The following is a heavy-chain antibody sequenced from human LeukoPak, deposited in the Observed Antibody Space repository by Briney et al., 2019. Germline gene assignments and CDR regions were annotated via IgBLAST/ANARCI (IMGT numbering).Heavy chain of an antibody. J-gene: IGHJ5*02. CDR1: GGSISSGDYY. V-gene: IGHV4-30-4*01. D-gene: IGHD3-10*01. CDR2: IYYSGNT. Sequence: SETLSLTCTVSGGSISSGDYYWSWIRQPPGKGLEWIGYIYYSGNTYCNPSLKSRVTISVDTSKNQFSLKVSSVTAADTAVYYCARGTYGSGIWFDPWGQGTLVTVSS. CDR3: ARGTYGSGIWFDP.